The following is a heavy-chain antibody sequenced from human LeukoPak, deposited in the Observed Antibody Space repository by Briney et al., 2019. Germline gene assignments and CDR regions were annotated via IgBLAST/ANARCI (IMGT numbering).Heavy chain of an antibody. V-gene: IGHV3-30*03. D-gene: IGHD6-25*01. CDR2: ISYDRSEK. CDR1: GFTFGSYG. CDR3: AREGGYYFDH. Sequence: GGSLRLSCAASGFTFGSYGMHWVRQAPGKGLEWVAFISYDRSEKYYADSVKGRFSISRDNSKNTVYLQMNSLRTEDRAVYYCAREGGYYFDHWGQGTLVTVSS. J-gene: IGHJ4*02.